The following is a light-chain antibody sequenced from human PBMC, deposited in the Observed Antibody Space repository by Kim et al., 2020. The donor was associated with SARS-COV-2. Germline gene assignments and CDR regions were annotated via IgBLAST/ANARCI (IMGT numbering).Light chain of an antibody. CDR2: GAS. Sequence: PGQRATLSCRASQSVGSSYLAWYQQKPGQAPRLLIYGASSRATGIPDRFSGSGSGTDFTLTISRLEPEDFAVYYCQQYGSSLFTFGPGTKVDIK. V-gene: IGKV3-20*01. CDR3: QQYGSSLFT. CDR1: QSVGSSY. J-gene: IGKJ3*01.